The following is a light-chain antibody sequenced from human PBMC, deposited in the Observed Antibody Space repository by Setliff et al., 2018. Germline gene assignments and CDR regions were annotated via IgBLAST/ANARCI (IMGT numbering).Light chain of an antibody. CDR1: SSDVGGYDL. V-gene: IGLV2-23*02. J-gene: IGLJ1*01. Sequence: QSALTQPASVSGSPGQSITLSCTGTSSDVGGYDLVSWYQQRPGEAPKLIIYEVSKRPSGVSNRFSGSKSGITASLTIPGLQAEDEAHYFCCSYAGPITFVFGTGTKVTV. CDR3: CSYAGPITFV. CDR2: EVS.